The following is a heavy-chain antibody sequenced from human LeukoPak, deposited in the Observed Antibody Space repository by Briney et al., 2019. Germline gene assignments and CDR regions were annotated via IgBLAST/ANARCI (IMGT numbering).Heavy chain of an antibody. CDR2: ISSSGGDT. J-gene: IGHJ5*02. V-gene: IGHV3-23*01. CDR1: GFIFSSYA. CDR3: ARDIRSYGTSWYGWFDP. D-gene: IGHD6-13*01. Sequence: GGSLRLSCAASGFIFSSYAMSWVRQAPGKGLEWVSYISSSGGDTYYGDSVKGRFTISRDNSENTLYLQMNSVRADDTAVYYCARDIRSYGTSWYGWFDPWGQGTLVSVSS.